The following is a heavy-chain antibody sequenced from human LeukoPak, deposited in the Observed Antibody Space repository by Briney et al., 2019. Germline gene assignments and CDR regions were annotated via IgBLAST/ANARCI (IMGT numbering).Heavy chain of an antibody. CDR3: ARDSSGSYYFDY. J-gene: IGHJ4*02. Sequence: GGSLRLSCVASGFSFSSYSMNWVRQAPGKGLEWVSSLSGGNSYVDYAESVKGRFTISRDNAKNSLYLQMNSLRAEDTAVYYCARDSSGSYYFDYWGQGTLVTVSS. D-gene: IGHD3-22*01. V-gene: IGHV3-21*01. CDR1: GFSFSSYS. CDR2: LSGGNSYV.